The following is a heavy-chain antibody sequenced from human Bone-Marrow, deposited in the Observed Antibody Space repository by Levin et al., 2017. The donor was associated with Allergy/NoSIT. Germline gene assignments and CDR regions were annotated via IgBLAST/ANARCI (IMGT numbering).Heavy chain of an antibody. CDR3: AHASIQRWTRGWHCYCGLDV. CDR2: ILWNDDK. J-gene: IGHJ6*02. Sequence: SGPTLVKPAQTLNLTCTFSGFSVTDSGVGVAWIRQPPGKALEWLALILWNDDKRYSPSLKSRLTVTKETSTNQVVLTMTNLDPVDTGTYFCAHASIQRWTRGWHCYCGLDVWGQGTPVAVSS. CDR1: GFSVTDSGVG. V-gene: IGHV2-5*01. D-gene: IGHD1-1*01.